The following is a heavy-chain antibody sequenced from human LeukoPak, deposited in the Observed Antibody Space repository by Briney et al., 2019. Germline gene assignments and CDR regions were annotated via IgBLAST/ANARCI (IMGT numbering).Heavy chain of an antibody. D-gene: IGHD4-17*01. CDR2: ISSSGSTI. Sequence: GSLRLSCAASGFTFSDYYMSWIRQAPGKGLGWVSYISSSGSTIYYADSVKGRFTISRDNAKNSLYLQMNSLRAEDTAVYYCATDPYGDYVSSSFDYWGQGTLVTVSS. CDR1: GFTFSDYY. J-gene: IGHJ4*02. CDR3: ATDPYGDYVSSSFDY. V-gene: IGHV3-11*04.